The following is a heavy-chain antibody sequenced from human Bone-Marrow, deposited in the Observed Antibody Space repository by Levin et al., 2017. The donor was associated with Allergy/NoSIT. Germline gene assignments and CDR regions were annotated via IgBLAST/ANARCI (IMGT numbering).Heavy chain of an antibody. CDR3: AKCLHRTTVTYIDY. Sequence: SCAASGFTFSSYAMSWVRQAPGKGLEWVSAISGSGGSTYYADSVKGRFTISRDNSKNTLYLQMNSLRAEDTAVYYCAKCLHRTTVTYIDYWGQGTLVTVSS. CDR2: ISGSGGST. V-gene: IGHV3-23*01. J-gene: IGHJ4*02. D-gene: IGHD4-17*01. CDR1: GFTFSSYA.